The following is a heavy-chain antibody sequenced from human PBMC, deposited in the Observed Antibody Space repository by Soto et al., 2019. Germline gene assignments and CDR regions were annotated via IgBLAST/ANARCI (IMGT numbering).Heavy chain of an antibody. CDR1: GYTFTGYY. V-gene: IGHV1-2*04. CDR3: ARVEGPPNYGMDV. CDR2: IKPNSGGT. Sequence: ASVKVSCKASGYTFTGYYMHWVRQAPGQGLEWMGWIKPNSGGTNYAQKFQGWVTMTRDTSISTAYMELSRLRSDDTAVYYCARVEGPPNYGMDVWGQGTPVTVSS. J-gene: IGHJ6*02.